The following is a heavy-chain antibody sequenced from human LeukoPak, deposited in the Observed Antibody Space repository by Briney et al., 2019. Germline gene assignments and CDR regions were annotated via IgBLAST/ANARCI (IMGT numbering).Heavy chain of an antibody. V-gene: IGHV3-7*05. CDR2: IKEDGSEE. CDR3: TTENYYGSGVWFDP. Sequence: PGGSLRLSCAASGFTFSSYWMTWVRQAPGKGLEWVANIKEDGSEEYYVDSVKGRFTISRDNAENSLYLQMNSLKTEDTAVYYCTTENYYGSGVWFDPWGQGTLVTVSS. CDR1: GFTFSSYW. D-gene: IGHD3-10*01. J-gene: IGHJ5*02.